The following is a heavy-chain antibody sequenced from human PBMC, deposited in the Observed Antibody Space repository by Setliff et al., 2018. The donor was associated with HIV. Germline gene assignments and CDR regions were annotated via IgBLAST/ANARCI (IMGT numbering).Heavy chain of an antibody. V-gene: IGHV3-64*02. D-gene: IGHD7-27*01. CDR2: ISNNGGIT. CDR1: GFTFSSYG. Sequence: GGSLRLSCAASGFTFSSYGMHWVRQAPGKGLEYVSAISNNGGITYYGDSVKGRFTISRDNSKNTLYLQMGSLRPEDTAVYFCARELPGPPGALDIWGHGTMVTVSS. CDR3: ARELPGPPGALDI. J-gene: IGHJ3*02.